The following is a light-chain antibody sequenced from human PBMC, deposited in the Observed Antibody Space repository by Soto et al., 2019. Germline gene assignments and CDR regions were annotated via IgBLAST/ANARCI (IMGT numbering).Light chain of an antibody. CDR1: QSVSNNY. CDR3: QQYGSSGT. V-gene: IGKV3-20*01. CDR2: GAC. J-gene: IGKJ1*01. Sequence: ELVFPQSPRTLSRSPGERTTPPCTASQSVSNNYLACYQQKPGQAPRLLIYGACNRATGIPDRFSGSGSGTDFTLTISRLEPEYFAVYYCQQYGSSGTFGQGTKVDIK.